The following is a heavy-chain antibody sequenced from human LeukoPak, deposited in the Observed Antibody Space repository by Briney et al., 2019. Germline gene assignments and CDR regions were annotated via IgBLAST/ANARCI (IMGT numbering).Heavy chain of an antibody. CDR1: GFTFSSYT. CDR3: ARDLYGDYGPLGR. V-gene: IGHV3-30*01. J-gene: IGHJ4*02. Sequence: GGSLRLSCATSGFTFSSYTMHWVRQAPGKGLEWVAVISYDGSNKYYADSVKGRFTISRDNSKNTLYLQMNSLRGEDTAVYYCARDLYGDYGPLGRWGQGTLVPVSS. CDR2: ISYDGSNK. D-gene: IGHD4-17*01.